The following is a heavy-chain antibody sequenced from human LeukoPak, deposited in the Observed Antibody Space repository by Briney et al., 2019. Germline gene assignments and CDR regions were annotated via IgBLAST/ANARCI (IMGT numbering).Heavy chain of an antibody. V-gene: IGHV3-74*01. CDR1: GFTFSSYW. J-gene: IGHJ4*02. Sequence: PGGSLRLSCAASGFTFSSYWMHWVRQAPGKGLVWVSRINSDGSSTSYADSVKGRFTISRDNAKNTLYLQMNGLRGEDTALYYCARERSGGPYFDYWGQGSLVTVSS. D-gene: IGHD5-12*01. CDR2: INSDGSST. CDR3: ARERSGGPYFDY.